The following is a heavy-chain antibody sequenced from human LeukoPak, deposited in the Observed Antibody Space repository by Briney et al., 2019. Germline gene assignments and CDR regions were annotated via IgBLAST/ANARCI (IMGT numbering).Heavy chain of an antibody. D-gene: IGHD3-10*01. Sequence: SETLSLTCTVSGGSISSYYWSWIRQPPGKGLEWIGYIYYSGSTYYNPSLKSRVTISVDTSKNQFSLKLSSVTAADTAVYYCARASGWGGFPWFDPWGQGTLVTVSS. J-gene: IGHJ5*02. CDR1: GGSISSYY. V-gene: IGHV4-59*08. CDR2: IYYSGST. CDR3: ARASGWGGFPWFDP.